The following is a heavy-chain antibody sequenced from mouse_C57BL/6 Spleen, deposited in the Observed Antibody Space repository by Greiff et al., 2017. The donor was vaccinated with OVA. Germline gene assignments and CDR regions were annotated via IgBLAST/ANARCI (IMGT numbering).Heavy chain of an antibody. D-gene: IGHD1-3*01. V-gene: IGHV5-16*01. CDR1: GFTFSDYY. Sequence: EVKLVESEGGLVQPGSSMKLSCTASGFTFSDYYMAWVRQVPEKGLEWVANINYDGSSTYYLDSLKSRFIISRDNAKNMLYLQMSSLKSEDTATYYCARVSGDYFDDWGQGTTLTVSS. CDR3: ARVSGDYFDD. J-gene: IGHJ2*01. CDR2: INYDGSST.